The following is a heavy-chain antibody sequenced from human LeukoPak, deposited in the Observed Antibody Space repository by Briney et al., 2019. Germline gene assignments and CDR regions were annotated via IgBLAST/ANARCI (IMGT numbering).Heavy chain of an antibody. CDR2: IRSKAYGGTT. CDR1: GFTFGDYA. CDR3: TREPTLYGSGSYFYYYYMDV. Sequence: PGGSLRLSCTASGFTFGDYAMSWVRQAPGKGLEWVGFIRSKAYGGTTEYAASVKGRFTISRDDSKSIAYLQMNSLKTEDTAVYYRTREPTLYGSGSYFYYYYMDVWGKGTTVTISS. V-gene: IGHV3-49*04. D-gene: IGHD3-10*01. J-gene: IGHJ6*03.